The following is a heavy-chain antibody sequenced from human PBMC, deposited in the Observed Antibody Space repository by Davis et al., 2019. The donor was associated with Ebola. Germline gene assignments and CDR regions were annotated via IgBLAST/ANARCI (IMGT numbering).Heavy chain of an antibody. CDR3: ARDPRGYYYYGMDV. CDR1: GYTFTSYA. CDR2: INAGNGNT. V-gene: IGHV1-3*01. J-gene: IGHJ6*02. Sequence: ASVKVSCKASGYTFTSYAMHWVRQAPGQRLEWMGWINAGNGNTKYSQKFQGRVTITRDTSASTAYMELRSLRSDDTAVYYCARDPRGYYYYGMDVWGQGTTVTVSS.